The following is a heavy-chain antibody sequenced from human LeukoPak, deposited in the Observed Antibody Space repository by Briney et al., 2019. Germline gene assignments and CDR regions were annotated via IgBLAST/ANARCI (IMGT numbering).Heavy chain of an antibody. Sequence: PGGSLRLSCAASGFTFSSYSMNWVRQAPGKGLEWVSSISSSSSYIYYADSVKGRFTISRDNAKNSLYLQMNSLRAEDTAVYYCAREPYYYDTSGYYPVDYWGQGTLVTVSS. V-gene: IGHV3-21*01. CDR2: ISSSSSYI. CDR1: GFTFSSYS. D-gene: IGHD3-22*01. CDR3: AREPYYYDTSGYYPVDY. J-gene: IGHJ4*02.